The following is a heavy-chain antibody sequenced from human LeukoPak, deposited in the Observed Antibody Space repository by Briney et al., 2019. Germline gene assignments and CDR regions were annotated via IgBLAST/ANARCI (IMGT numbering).Heavy chain of an antibody. J-gene: IGHJ4*02. D-gene: IGHD3-3*01. CDR3: AKPSSDFWSDYYSGSYFDS. Sequence: GSLRLSCAASGFTFNNYAMTWVRQAPGKGLEWVSTISGSSGSTYYADSVKGRFTISRDNSKNTLYLQMNSLRAEDTALYYCAKPSSDFWSDYYSGSYFDSWGQGTLVTVSS. V-gene: IGHV3-23*01. CDR1: GFTFNNYA. CDR2: ISGSSGST.